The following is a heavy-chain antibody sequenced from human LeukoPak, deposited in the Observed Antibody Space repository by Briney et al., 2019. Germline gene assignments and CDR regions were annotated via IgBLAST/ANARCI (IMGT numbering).Heavy chain of an antibody. V-gene: IGHV4-39*01. D-gene: IGHD4-11*01. CDR2: IYYSGST. J-gene: IGHJ5*02. CDR1: GGSISSSSYY. Sequence: SETLSLTCTVSGGSISSSSYYWGWIRQPPGKGLEWIGSIYYSGSTYYNPSLKSRVTISVDTSKNQFSLKLSSVTAADTAVYYCARGLTTVSSYNWFDPWGQGTLVTVSS. CDR3: ARGLTTVSSYNWFDP.